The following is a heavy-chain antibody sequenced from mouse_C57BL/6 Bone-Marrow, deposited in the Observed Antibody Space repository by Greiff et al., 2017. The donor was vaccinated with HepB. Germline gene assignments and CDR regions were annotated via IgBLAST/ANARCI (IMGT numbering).Heavy chain of an antibody. CDR1: GYTFTSYW. Sequence: QVHVKQPGAELVKPGASVKLSCKASGYTFTSYWMPWVKQRPGQGLEWIGMIHPNSGSTNYNEKFKSKATLTVDKSSSTAYMQLSSLTSEDSAVYYCARLLRYFYWYFDVWGTGTTVTVSS. D-gene: IGHD1-1*01. CDR3: ARLLRYFYWYFDV. V-gene: IGHV1-64*01. CDR2: IHPNSGST. J-gene: IGHJ1*03.